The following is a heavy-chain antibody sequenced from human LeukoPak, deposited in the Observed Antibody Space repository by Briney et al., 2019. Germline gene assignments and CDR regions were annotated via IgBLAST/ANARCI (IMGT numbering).Heavy chain of an antibody. CDR3: ANDTHYGDYGGENYFDY. Sequence: GRSLRLSCAASGFTFDDYAMHWVRQAPGKGLEWVSGISWNSGSIGYADSVKGRFTISRDNAKNSLYLQMNSLRAEDTALYYCANDTHYGDYGGENYFDYWGQGTLVTVSS. V-gene: IGHV3-9*01. J-gene: IGHJ4*02. D-gene: IGHD4-17*01. CDR1: GFTFDDYA. CDR2: ISWNSGSI.